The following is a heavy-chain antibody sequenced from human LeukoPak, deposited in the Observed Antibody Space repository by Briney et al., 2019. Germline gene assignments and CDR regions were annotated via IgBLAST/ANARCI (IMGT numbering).Heavy chain of an antibody. CDR3: VSFYETY. J-gene: IGHJ4*02. CDR2: TSDRGDYT. CDR1: GFTFTSYS. Sequence: GGSLRLSCAASGFTFTSYSMSWVRQAPGKGLEWVSGTSDRGDYTYYADSVKGRFTISKDNAKNTVYLQMNNLRAEDMAVYYCVSFYETYWGRGTLVTVSS. D-gene: IGHD2/OR15-2a*01. V-gene: IGHV3-23*01.